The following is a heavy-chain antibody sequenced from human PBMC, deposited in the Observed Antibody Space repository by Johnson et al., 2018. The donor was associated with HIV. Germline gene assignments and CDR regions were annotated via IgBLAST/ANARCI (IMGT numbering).Heavy chain of an antibody. J-gene: IGHJ3*02. CDR1: GFTFSSYG. Sequence: QVLLVESGGGVVQPGRSLRLSCAASGFTFSSYGMHWVRRAPGKGLEWVAVISYDGSNKYYADSVKGRFTISRDNSKNTLYLQMNSLRAEDTAVYYCAKDRGLSAFDIWGQGTMVTVSS. D-gene: IGHD3-10*01. CDR2: ISYDGSNK. CDR3: AKDRGLSAFDI. V-gene: IGHV3-30*18.